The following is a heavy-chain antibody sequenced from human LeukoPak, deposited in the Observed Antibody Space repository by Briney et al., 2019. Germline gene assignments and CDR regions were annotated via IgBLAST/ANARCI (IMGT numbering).Heavy chain of an antibody. V-gene: IGHV1-69*04. CDR3: VMAAAGPNSHFDY. Sequence: ASVKVSCKASGGTFSSYAISWVRQAPGQGLEWMGRIIPILGIANYAQKFQGRVTTTADKSTSTAYMELSSLRSEDTAVYYCVMAAAGPNSHFDYWGQGTLVTVSS. CDR1: GGTFSSYA. J-gene: IGHJ4*02. D-gene: IGHD6-13*01. CDR2: IIPILGIA.